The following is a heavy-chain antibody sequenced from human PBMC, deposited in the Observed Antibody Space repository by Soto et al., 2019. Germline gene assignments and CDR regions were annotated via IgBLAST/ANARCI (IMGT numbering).Heavy chain of an antibody. V-gene: IGHV3-74*01. Sequence: EVQLVESGGGLVQPGGSLRLSCAASGLTFSSYWMHWVRQAPGKGLVWVSRINSDGSTTSYADSVKGRFTISRDNAKNTLYLQMNSLRAEDTAVYYCARAPSYCGGDCYEWYFDLWGRGTLVTVSS. CDR3: ARAPSYCGGDCYEWYFDL. D-gene: IGHD2-21*02. CDR1: GLTFSSYW. J-gene: IGHJ2*01. CDR2: INSDGSTT.